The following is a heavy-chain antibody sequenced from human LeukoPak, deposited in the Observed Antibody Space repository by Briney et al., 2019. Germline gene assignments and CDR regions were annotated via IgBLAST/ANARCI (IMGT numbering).Heavy chain of an antibody. Sequence: GGSLRLSCAASGFTFSSYAMSWVRQAPGKGLEWVSAISGSGGGTSYADSVKGRFTISRDNSKNTLYLQMNSLRAEDTALYYCAKAPYTSSWYYFDYWGQGTLVTASS. J-gene: IGHJ4*02. V-gene: IGHV3-23*01. D-gene: IGHD6-13*01. CDR2: ISGSGGGT. CDR3: AKAPYTSSWYYFDY. CDR1: GFTFSSYA.